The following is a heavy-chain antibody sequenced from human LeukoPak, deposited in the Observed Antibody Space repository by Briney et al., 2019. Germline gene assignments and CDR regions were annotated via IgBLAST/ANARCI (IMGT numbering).Heavy chain of an antibody. V-gene: IGHV4-59*01. D-gene: IGHD3-22*01. CDR2: IFYTGSI. CDR3: AAGGYYDSSGTDY. Sequence: PSETLSLTCTVSGGSISSFYWSWIRQPPGKGLEWIGYIFYTGSINYNPSLKSRVTISVDTSKNQFSLKLSSVTAADTAVYYCAAGGYYDSSGTDYWGQGILVTVSS. J-gene: IGHJ4*02. CDR1: GGSISSFY.